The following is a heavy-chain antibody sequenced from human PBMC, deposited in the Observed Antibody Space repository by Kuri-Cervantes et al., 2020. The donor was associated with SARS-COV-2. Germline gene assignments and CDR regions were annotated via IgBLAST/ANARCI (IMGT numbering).Heavy chain of an antibody. D-gene: IGHD2-8*02. Sequence: SVKVSCKASGGTFSSYSVNWVRQAPGQGLEWMGRVIPTFVTTTYAQKFQGRVIFTADESSSTAYMEVNSLTSEDTAVYSCARSQGYCTANSCSWNWFDPWGQGTQVTVSS. V-gene: IGHV1-69*13. CDR2: VIPTFVTT. CDR3: ARSQGYCTANSCSWNWFDP. J-gene: IGHJ5*02. CDR1: GGTFSSYS.